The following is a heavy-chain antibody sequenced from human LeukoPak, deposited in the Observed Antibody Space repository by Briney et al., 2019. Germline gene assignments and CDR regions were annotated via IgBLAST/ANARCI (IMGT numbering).Heavy chain of an antibody. D-gene: IGHD6-13*01. V-gene: IGHV1-8*03. CDR3: ARARLRSPNWFDP. CDR2: MNPNSGNT. CDR1: GYTFTSYD. Sequence: ASVKVSCKASGYTFTSYDINWVRQATGQRLEWMGWMNPNSGNTGYAQKFQGRVTITRNTSISTAYMELSSLRSEDTAVYYCARARLRSPNWFDPWGQGTLVTVSS. J-gene: IGHJ5*02.